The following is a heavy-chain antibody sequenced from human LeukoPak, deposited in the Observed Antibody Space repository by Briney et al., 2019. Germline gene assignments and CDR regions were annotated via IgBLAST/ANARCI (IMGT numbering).Heavy chain of an antibody. Sequence: GGSLTLSCAASGFTFGSYAMRWVRQAPEKGLEWVSGISAPGDNTCYADSVKGRLTIARDNSKNTLYLQMNSLRAEDTALYYCAKLERRHYGGNRFDFWGQGTLLTVSS. V-gene: IGHV3-23*01. CDR3: AKLERRHYGGNRFDF. CDR1: GFTFGSYA. CDR2: ISAPGDNT. D-gene: IGHD1-1*01. J-gene: IGHJ4*02.